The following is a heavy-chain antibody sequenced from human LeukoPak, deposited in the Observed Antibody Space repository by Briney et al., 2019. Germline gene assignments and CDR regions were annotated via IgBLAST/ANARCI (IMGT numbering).Heavy chain of an antibody. CDR3: AKEEWLALPLIDY. V-gene: IGHV3-30*18. D-gene: IGHD6-19*01. Sequence: GGSLRLSCAASGFTFSSYGMHWVRQAPGKGLEWVAVISYDGSNKYYADSVKGRFTISRDNSKNTLYLQMNSLRAEDTAVYYCAKEEWLALPLIDYWGQGTLVTVSS. CDR1: GFTFSSYG. J-gene: IGHJ4*02. CDR2: ISYDGSNK.